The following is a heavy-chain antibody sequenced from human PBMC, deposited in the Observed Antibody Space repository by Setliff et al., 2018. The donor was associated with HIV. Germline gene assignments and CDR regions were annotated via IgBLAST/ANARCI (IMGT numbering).Heavy chain of an antibody. D-gene: IGHD5-12*01. V-gene: IGHV4-31*03. CDR2: INHSGST. J-gene: IGHJ6*03. Sequence: PSETLSLTCSVSGGSIGSGAYYWTWIRQHPGKGLEWIGEINHSGSTHYNPPLKSRATISVDTSKNQFSLRLNSATAADTAVYYCARGATLLPGYSDRWEYFYMDVWGKGTTVTVSS. CDR3: ARGATLLPGYSDRWEYFYMDV. CDR1: GGSIGSGAYY.